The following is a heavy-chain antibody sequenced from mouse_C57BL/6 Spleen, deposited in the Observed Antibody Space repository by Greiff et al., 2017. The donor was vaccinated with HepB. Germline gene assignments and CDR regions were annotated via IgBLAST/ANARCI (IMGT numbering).Heavy chain of an antibody. V-gene: IGHV1-5*01. D-gene: IGHD2-3*01. Sequence: VQLQQSGTVLARPGASVKMSCKTSGYTFTSYWMHWVKQRPGQGLEWIGAIYPGNSDTSYNQKFKGKAKLTAVTSASTAYMELSSLTNEDSAVYYCTRGEVSIYDGYFDYWGQGTTLTVSS. CDR1: GYTFTSYW. CDR2: IYPGNSDT. J-gene: IGHJ2*01. CDR3: TRGEVSIYDGYFDY.